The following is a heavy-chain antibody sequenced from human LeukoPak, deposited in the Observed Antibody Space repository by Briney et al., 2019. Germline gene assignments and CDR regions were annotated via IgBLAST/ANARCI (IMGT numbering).Heavy chain of an antibody. D-gene: IGHD1-1*01. Sequence: GGSLRLSCAASGFTFSSYEMNWVRQAPGKGLVWVSRINSDGSSTSYADSVKGRFTISRDNSKNTLYLQMNSLRAEDTAVYYCAKDKWNWNDVFHFDYWGQGTLVTVSS. CDR2: INSDGSST. V-gene: IGHV3-74*01. J-gene: IGHJ4*02. CDR3: AKDKWNWNDVFHFDY. CDR1: GFTFSSYE.